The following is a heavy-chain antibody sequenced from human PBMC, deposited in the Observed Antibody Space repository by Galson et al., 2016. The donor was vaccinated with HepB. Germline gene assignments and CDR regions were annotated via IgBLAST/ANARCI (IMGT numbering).Heavy chain of an antibody. Sequence: SLRLSCAASGFTFSSYWMHWVRQVPGKGLVWVSQIDSYGSTTKYADSVKGRFTISRDNAKNTLFLEMNSLRADDTAVYYCARDRESDHYYYYMDVWAKGPRSPSP. CDR3: ARDRESDHYYYYMDV. V-gene: IGHV3-74*03. CDR1: GFTFSSYW. CDR2: IDSYGSTT. D-gene: IGHD1-26*01. J-gene: IGHJ6*03.